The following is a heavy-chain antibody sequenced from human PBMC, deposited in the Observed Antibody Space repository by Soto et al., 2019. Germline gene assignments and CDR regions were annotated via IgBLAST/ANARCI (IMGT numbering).Heavy chain of an antibody. CDR1: GFTFDDYA. V-gene: IGHV3-9*01. Sequence: HPGGSLRLSCAASGFTFDDYAMHWVRQAPGKGLEWVSGISWNSGSIGYADSVKGRFTISRDNAKNSLYLQMNSLRAEDTALYYCAKDKAAAGTRWFDPWGQGTLVTVSS. J-gene: IGHJ5*02. D-gene: IGHD6-13*01. CDR3: AKDKAAAGTRWFDP. CDR2: ISWNSGSI.